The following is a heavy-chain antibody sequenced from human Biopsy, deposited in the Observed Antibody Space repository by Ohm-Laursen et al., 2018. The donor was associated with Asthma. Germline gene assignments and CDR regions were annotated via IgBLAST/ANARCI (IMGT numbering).Heavy chain of an antibody. CDR1: GGTFSNFA. D-gene: IGHD6-19*01. J-gene: IGHJ6*02. V-gene: IGHV1-69*13. CDR2: IMTVFGTT. CDR3: ARCQVGYSSGWSLLLKKIYYSGMDV. Sequence: SVKVSCKAPGGTFSNFAISWVRQAPGQGLEWLGGIMTVFGTTNYAQKFQGRDTITADESTSTAYMEVTSLRSEDTAIYYCARCQVGYSSGWSLLLKKIYYSGMDVWGQGTAGTVSS.